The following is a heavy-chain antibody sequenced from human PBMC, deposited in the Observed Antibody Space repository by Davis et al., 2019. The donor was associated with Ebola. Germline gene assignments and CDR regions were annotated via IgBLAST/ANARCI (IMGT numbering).Heavy chain of an antibody. V-gene: IGHV3-23*01. J-gene: IGHJ6*02. D-gene: IGHD6-19*01. CDR1: GFTFSSFG. Sequence: PGGSLRLSCAASGFTFSSFGMNWVRQAPGKGLEWISAMSASGGVTHYADSVKGRFAISRDNSKNPLYLQMNSLRAEDTAVYYCAKSSVAGTSGMDVWGQGTTVTVSS. CDR3: AKSSVAGTSGMDV. CDR2: MSASGGVT.